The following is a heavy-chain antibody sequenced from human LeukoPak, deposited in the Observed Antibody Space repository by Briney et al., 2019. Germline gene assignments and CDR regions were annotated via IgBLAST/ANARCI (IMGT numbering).Heavy chain of an antibody. CDR1: GFTFSSYA. CDR2: ISSDGGTT. V-gene: IGHV3-64*01. J-gene: IGHJ4*02. CDR3: ANPPLYSGYDLGEVYFDY. D-gene: IGHD5-12*01. Sequence: GGSLRLSCAASGFTFSSYAMHWVRQASGKGLEYVSAISSDGGTTYYANSVKGRFTISRDNSKNTLYLQMNSLRAEDTAVYYCANPPLYSGYDLGEVYFDYWGQGTLVTVSS.